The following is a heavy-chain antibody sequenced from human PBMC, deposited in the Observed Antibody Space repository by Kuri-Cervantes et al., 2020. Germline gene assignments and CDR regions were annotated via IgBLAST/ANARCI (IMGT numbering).Heavy chain of an antibody. CDR3: ARSWAAAGTFGFDY. CDR2: INPSGGST. D-gene: IGHD6-13*01. Sequence: AAVKVSCNASGYTFTSYYMHCVRQAPGQGLEGMGIINPSGGSTSYAQKFQGRVTMTRDTSTSTVYMELSSLRSEDTAVYYCARSWAAAGTFGFDYWGQGTLVTVSS. CDR1: GYTFTSYY. J-gene: IGHJ4*02. V-gene: IGHV1-46*01.